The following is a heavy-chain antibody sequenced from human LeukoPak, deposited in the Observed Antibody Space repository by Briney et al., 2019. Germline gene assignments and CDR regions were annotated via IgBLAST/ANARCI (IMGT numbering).Heavy chain of an antibody. CDR3: AKRLFGDSDYYDSSGPLFPYYFDY. V-gene: IGHV3-23*01. Sequence: QPGGSLRLSCAASGFTFSSYAMSWVRQAPGKGLEWVSAISGSGGSTYYADSVKGRFTISRDNSKNTLYLQMNSLRAEDTAVYYCAKRLFGDSDYYDSSGPLFPYYFDYWGQGTLVTVSS. D-gene: IGHD3-22*01. CDR1: GFTFSSYA. J-gene: IGHJ4*02. CDR2: ISGSGGST.